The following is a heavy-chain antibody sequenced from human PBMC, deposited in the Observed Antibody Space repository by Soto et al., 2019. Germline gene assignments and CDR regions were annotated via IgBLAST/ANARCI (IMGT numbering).Heavy chain of an antibody. V-gene: IGHV3-23*01. CDR2: IIETGGIT. D-gene: IGHD6-6*01. J-gene: IGHJ4*02. Sequence: EVQLLDSGGDLVQPGGSLRLSCAASGFTFSNYAMSWVRQAPGKGLEWVSAIIETGGITNYADSVQGRFTISRDNTKNTLYLHMISLTAEDTAVYFWAKSPLKNRAARSDLGLSDYWGQGTLVTVSS. CDR1: GFTFSNYA. CDR3: AKSPLKNRAARSDLGLSDY.